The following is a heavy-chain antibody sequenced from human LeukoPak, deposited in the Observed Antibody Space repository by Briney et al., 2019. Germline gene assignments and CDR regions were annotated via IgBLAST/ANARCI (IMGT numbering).Heavy chain of an antibody. Sequence: ASVKVSCKASGYTFTSYGISWVRQAPGQGLEWMGWISAYNGNTNYAQKLQGRVTMTTDTSTSTAYMELSSLRSEDTAVYYCARTTIAAAGTGAAEEGPNFDYWGQGTLVTVSS. D-gene: IGHD6-13*01. V-gene: IGHV1-18*01. CDR1: GYTFTSYG. CDR2: ISAYNGNT. J-gene: IGHJ4*02. CDR3: ARTTIAAAGTGAAEEGPNFDY.